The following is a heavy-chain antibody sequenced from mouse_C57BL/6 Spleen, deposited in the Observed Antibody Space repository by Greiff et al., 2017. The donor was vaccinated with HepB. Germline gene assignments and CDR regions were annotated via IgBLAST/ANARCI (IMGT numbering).Heavy chain of an antibody. V-gene: IGHV1-50*01. CDR1: GYTFTSYW. CDR3: ARGEEKGAMDY. J-gene: IGHJ4*01. CDR2: IDPSDSYT. Sequence: QVQLQQPGAELVKPGASVKLSCKASGYTFTSYWMQWVKQRPGQGLEWIGEIDPSDSYTNYNQKFKGKATLTVDTSSSTAYMPLSSLTSEDSAVYYCARGEEKGAMDYWGQGTSVTVSS.